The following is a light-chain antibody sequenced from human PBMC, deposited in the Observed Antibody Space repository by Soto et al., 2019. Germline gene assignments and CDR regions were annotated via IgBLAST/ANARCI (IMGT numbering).Light chain of an antibody. CDR2: ADS. Sequence: SYELTQPPSVSVAPGQTARIICGGNNIGGKSVHWYQQKPGQAPVLVVYADSDRPSGIPERFSGSNSGNTATLTISRVEAGDETDYYCQVWDSSSDHVVFGGGTKLTVL. J-gene: IGLJ2*01. CDR3: QVWDSSSDHVV. CDR1: NIGGKS. V-gene: IGLV3-21*02.